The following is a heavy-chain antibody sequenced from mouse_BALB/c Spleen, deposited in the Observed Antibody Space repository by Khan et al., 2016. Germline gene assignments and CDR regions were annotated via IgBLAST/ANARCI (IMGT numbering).Heavy chain of an antibody. V-gene: IGHV9-3-1*01. CDR1: GYTFTNYG. J-gene: IGHJ3*01. D-gene: IGHD2-3*01. CDR3: ARRAYDGYWGFAY. CDR2: INTYTGEP. Sequence: QIQLVQSGPELKKPGETVKISCKASGYTFTNYGMNWVKQAPGKGLKWMGWINTYTGEPTYAEDLKGRFAFSLETSASTAYLQINNRKDEDTATYFCARRAYDGYWGFAYWGQGTLVTVSA.